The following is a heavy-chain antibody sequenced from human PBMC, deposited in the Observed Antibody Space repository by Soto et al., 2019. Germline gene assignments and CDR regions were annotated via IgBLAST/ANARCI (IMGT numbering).Heavy chain of an antibody. V-gene: IGHV1-69*01. CDR3: ARGGSSWYSTRSWFYP. CDR1: GGTFSSYA. D-gene: IGHD6-13*01. Sequence: QVQLVQSGAEVKKPGSSVKVSCKASGGTFSSYAISWVRQAPGQGLEWMGGIIPIFGTANYAQKFQGRVTITADESTITAYMELRSLRSEDTAVYYCARGGSSWYSTRSWFYPWGQGTLVNVSS. J-gene: IGHJ5*02. CDR2: IIPIFGTA.